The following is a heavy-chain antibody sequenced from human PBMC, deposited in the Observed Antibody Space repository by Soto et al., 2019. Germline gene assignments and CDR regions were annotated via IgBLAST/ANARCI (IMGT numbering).Heavy chain of an antibody. CDR3: ARADDFSDRFDY. V-gene: IGHV4-30-4*01. CDR2: IYYNGSI. D-gene: IGHD4-17*01. CDR1: GGSISSGDFY. J-gene: IGHJ4*02. Sequence: KASETLSLTCTVSGGSISSGDFYWSWIRQPPGNGLGLIGNIYYNGSIYYNPSLRSRAIMSVDTSQTQSSLKLSSLAAADAAVYFCARADDFSDRFDYWGQGALVTVSS.